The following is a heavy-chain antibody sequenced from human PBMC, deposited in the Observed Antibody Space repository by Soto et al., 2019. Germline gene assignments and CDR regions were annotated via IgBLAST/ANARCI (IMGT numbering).Heavy chain of an antibody. V-gene: IGHV3-11*06. Sequence: GGSLRLSCEGSGFTFSDYYISWIRQAPGKGLEWISYSSNSGTFSRYADSVKGRFSISRDNTRNLLYLQMNSLRAEDTAVYYCARSGDNYNRLDYWGQGTPVTVS. CDR2: SSNSGTFS. D-gene: IGHD1-1*01. CDR1: GFTFSDYY. J-gene: IGHJ4*02. CDR3: ARSGDNYNRLDY.